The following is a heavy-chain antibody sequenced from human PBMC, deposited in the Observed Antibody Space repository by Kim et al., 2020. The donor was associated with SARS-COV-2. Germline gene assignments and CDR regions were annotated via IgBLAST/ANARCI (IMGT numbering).Heavy chain of an antibody. Sequence: SETLSLTCAVYGGSFSGYYWSWIRQPPGKGLEWIGEINHSGSTNYNPSLKSRVTISVDTSKNQFSLKLSSVTAADTAVYYCARGAEYSSSNRVYNWFDPWGQGTLVTVSS. CDR1: GGSFSGYY. CDR2: INHSGST. V-gene: IGHV4-34*01. J-gene: IGHJ5*02. D-gene: IGHD6-6*01. CDR3: ARGAEYSSSNRVYNWFDP.